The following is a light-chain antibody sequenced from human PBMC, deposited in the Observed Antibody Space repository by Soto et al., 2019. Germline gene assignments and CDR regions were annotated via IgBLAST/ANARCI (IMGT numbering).Light chain of an antibody. J-gene: IGKJ4*01. CDR2: GES. CDR3: QQYNNWPLT. CDR1: QSVNSH. Sequence: EIVMTQSPASLSVSPGESVTLSCRASQSVNSHLAWYQQKPGQAPRLLILGESTRATGTPARFSGSGSGTDFTLTISSLPSEDFAVYYCQQYNNWPLTVGGGTKVEIK. V-gene: IGKV3-15*01.